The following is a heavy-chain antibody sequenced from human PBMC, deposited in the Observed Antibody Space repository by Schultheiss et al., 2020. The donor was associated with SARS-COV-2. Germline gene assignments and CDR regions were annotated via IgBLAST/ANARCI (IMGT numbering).Heavy chain of an antibody. CDR3: ARARGYDFWSGYYIRYPDAFDI. J-gene: IGHJ3*02. D-gene: IGHD3-3*01. CDR2: IYTSGST. CDR1: GGSISSYY. V-gene: IGHV4-4*07. Sequence: SQTLSLTCTVSGGSISSYYWSWIRQPAGKGLEWIGRIYTSGSTNYNPSLKSRVTMSVDTSKNQFSLKLSSMTAADTAVYYCARARGYDFWSGYYIRYPDAFDIWGQGTMVTVSS.